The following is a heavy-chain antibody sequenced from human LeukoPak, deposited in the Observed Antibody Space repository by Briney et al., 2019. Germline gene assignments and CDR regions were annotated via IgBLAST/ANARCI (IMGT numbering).Heavy chain of an antibody. V-gene: IGHV4-59*08. CDR1: GGSISSYY. Sequence: SETLSLTCGVSGGSISSYYWSWIRQPPGKRLEWIGYIYHSGSTNYNSSLKSRVTISVDTSKNQFSLKLSSVTAADTAVYYCARHAAFAEYQSHLTHFDYWGQGTLVTVSS. D-gene: IGHD2-2*01. CDR3: ARHAAFAEYQSHLTHFDY. CDR2: IYHSGST. J-gene: IGHJ4*02.